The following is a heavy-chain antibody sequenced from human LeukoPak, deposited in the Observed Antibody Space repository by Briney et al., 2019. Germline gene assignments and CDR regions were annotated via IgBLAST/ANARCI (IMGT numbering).Heavy chain of an antibody. J-gene: IGHJ4*02. V-gene: IGHV1-69*01. D-gene: IGHD2-2*01. CDR1: GGTFSSYA. CDR2: INPIVGTA. CDR3: ARGYCSSTSCYPITIHSH. Sequence: SVKVSCKASGGTFSSYAISWVRQAPGQGLEWMGGINPIVGTANYAQKFQGRVTITAYEATRTAYMELSSLRSDDTAVYYCARGYCSSTSCYPITIHSHWGQGTLVTVSS.